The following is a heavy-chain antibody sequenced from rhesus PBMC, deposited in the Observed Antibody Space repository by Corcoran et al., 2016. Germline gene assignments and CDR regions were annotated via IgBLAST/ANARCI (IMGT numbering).Heavy chain of an antibody. CDR2: IYWVDDK. Sequence: QVTLKESGPALVKPTQTLTLTCTFSGFSLTTSGMGVGWIRQPPGKALGWLALIYWVDDKRYSPSLKSRLTFSKDTYKNQVVLTMTNMDPVDTATYYWARGTNGFDVWGPGVLVTVSS. CDR3: ARGTNGFDV. CDR1: GFSLTTSGMG. J-gene: IGHJ5-1*01. V-gene: IGHV2-174*01.